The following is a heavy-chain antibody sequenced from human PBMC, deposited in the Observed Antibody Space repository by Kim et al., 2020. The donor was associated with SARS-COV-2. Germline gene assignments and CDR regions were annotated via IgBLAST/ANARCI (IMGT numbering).Heavy chain of an antibody. CDR3: ARKGSQPTRVGATTDEYFQH. CDR2: IIPILGIA. V-gene: IGHV1-69*04. D-gene: IGHD1-26*01. Sequence: SVKVSCKASGGTFSSYAISWVRQAPGQGLEWMGRIIPILGIANYAQKFQGRVTITADKSTSTAYMELSSLRSEDTAVYYCARKGSQPTRVGATTDEYFQHWGQGTLVTVSS. J-gene: IGHJ1*01. CDR1: GGTFSSYA.